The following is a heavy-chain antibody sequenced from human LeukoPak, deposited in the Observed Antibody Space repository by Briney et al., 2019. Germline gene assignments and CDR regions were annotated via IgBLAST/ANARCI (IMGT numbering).Heavy chain of an antibody. CDR1: GYSFTSYV. CDR2: MNPSSGNT. D-gene: IGHD3-10*01. Sequence: ASVKVPCKASGYSFTSYVINWVRQATGQGPAWIGWMNPSSGNTGYAQRFQGRVTMTRDTSTSTAYLELSSLTSDDTAVYYCAAHAYYYSSGSFGHWGQGTLVTVSS. J-gene: IGHJ4*02. V-gene: IGHV1-8*01. CDR3: AAHAYYYSSGSFGH.